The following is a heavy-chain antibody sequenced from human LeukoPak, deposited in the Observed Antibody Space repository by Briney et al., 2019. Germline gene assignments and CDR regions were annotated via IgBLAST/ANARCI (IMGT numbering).Heavy chain of an antibody. CDR2: ISASGGST. V-gene: IGHV3-23*01. D-gene: IGHD6-13*01. CDR3: AKAKTAGTSRYYYYGMDV. J-gene: IGHJ6*02. CDR1: EFTISSYA. Sequence: PGASLRLSCAASEFTISSYAITWVRQAPGKGLEWVSAISASGGSTYYADSVKGRFTISRDNSKNTLYLQMNSLRAEDTAVYCCAKAKTAGTSRYYYYGMDVWGQGTTVTVSS.